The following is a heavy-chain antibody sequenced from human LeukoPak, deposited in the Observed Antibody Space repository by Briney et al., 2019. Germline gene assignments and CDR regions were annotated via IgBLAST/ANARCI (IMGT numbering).Heavy chain of an antibody. V-gene: IGHV5-51*01. CDR1: GYSFTSYW. D-gene: IGHD1/OR15-1a*01. Sequence: GESLKISCKGSGYSFTSYWIGWVRQMPGKGLEWMGIIYPGDSDTRYSPSFQGQVTISADKSISTAYLQWSSLKASDTAMFYCARLAFRETTPLNYFDSWGQGTLVTVSS. J-gene: IGHJ4*02. CDR2: IYPGDSDT. CDR3: ARLAFRETTPLNYFDS.